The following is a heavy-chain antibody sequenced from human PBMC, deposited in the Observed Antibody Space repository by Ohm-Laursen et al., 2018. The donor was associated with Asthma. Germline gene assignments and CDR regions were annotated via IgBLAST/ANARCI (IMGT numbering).Heavy chain of an antibody. CDR1: GFTFSSYG. CDR3: AKVYESGSGYYYYGMDV. CDR2: ISYVGSNK. D-gene: IGHD6-19*01. Sequence: LRLCCPASGFTFSSYGMHWVRQAPGKGLEWAAVISYVGSNKYYADSVKGRFTISRDNSKNTQNLQMNSLRAEDTAVYYCAKVYESGSGYYYYGMDVWGQGPTVTVSS. V-gene: IGHV3-30*18. J-gene: IGHJ6*02.